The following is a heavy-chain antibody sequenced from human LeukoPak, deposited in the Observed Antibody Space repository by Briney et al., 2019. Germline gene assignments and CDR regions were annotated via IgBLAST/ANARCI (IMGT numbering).Heavy chain of an antibody. Sequence: PSQSLSLTCAVEGASFSGYDCSSVRQPPGKGLEWIGEINHSGSTNYNPSLKSRVTISVDTSKNQFSLKLSSVTAADTAVYYCARAYCTGDCPLDYWGQRNLATVSS. CDR3: ARAYCTGDCPLDY. CDR1: GASFSGYD. CDR2: INHSGST. D-gene: IGHD2-21*02. J-gene: IGHJ4*02. V-gene: IGHV4-34*01.